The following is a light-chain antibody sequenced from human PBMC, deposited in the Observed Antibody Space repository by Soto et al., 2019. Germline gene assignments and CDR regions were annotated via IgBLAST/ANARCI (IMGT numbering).Light chain of an antibody. CDR1: QSVSSN. J-gene: IGKJ5*01. CDR2: DAS. Sequence: EIVMTQSPTILSVSPGERATLSCRASQSVSSNLAWYQQKPGQAPRLLISDASNRATGIPARFSGSGSETDFTLTISSLEPEDSAVYYCQQRSNWPSSITFGHGTRLEIK. V-gene: IGKV3-11*01. CDR3: QQRSNWPSSIT.